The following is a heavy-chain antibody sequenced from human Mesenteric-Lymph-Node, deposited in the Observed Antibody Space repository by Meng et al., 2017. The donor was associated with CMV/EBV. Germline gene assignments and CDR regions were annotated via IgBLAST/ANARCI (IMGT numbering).Heavy chain of an antibody. CDR2: ISSSSSYI. CDR3: ARPLDIAVIDY. CDR1: GFTFSSYS. D-gene: IGHD6-19*01. V-gene: IGHV3-21*01. J-gene: IGHJ4*02. Sequence: GESLKISCAASGFTFSSYSMNWVRQAPGKGLEWVSSISSSSSYIYYADSVKGRFTISRDNAKNSLYLRMNSLRAEDTAVYYCARPLDIAVIDYWGQGTLVTVSS.